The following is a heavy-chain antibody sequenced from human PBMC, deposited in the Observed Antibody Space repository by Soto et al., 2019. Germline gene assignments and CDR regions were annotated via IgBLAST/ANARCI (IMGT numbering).Heavy chain of an antibody. V-gene: IGHV3-74*01. J-gene: IGHJ6*02. CDR2: VVSDGSIT. Sequence: EVQLVESGGGLVQPGGSLRLYCAASGFTFSYYSMHWVRQAPGKGLVWVSRVVSDGSITDYADSVRGRFTISRDNDKSPLYLLLNGLGVDEPAVYYCVRSYSFAQPISPYHPLDVWGQGITVTVS. CDR1: GFTFSYYS. D-gene: IGHD4-4*01. CDR3: VRSYSFAQPISPYHPLDV.